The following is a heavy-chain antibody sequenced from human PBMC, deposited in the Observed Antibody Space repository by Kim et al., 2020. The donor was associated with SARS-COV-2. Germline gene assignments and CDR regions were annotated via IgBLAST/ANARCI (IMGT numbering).Heavy chain of an antibody. CDR2: INPNSGGT. V-gene: IGHV1-2*04. D-gene: IGHD2-15*01. CDR3: ARAQSIVVVSFGTDYGMDV. CDR1: GYTFTGYY. Sequence: ASVKVSCKASGYTFTGYYMHWVRQAPGQGLEWMGWINPNSGGTNYAQKFQGWVTMTRDTSIITAYMELSRLRSDDTAVYYCARAQSIVVVSFGTDYGMDVWGQGTTVTVSS. J-gene: IGHJ6*02.